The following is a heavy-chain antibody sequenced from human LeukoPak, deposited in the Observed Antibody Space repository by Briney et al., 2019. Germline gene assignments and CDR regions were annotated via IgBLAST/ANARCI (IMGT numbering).Heavy chain of an antibody. CDR2: INHSGST. D-gene: IGHD6-19*01. Sequence: SETLSLTCAVYGGSFSGYYWSWIRQPPGKGLEWIGEINHSGSTNYNPSLKSRVTISVDTSKNQFSLKLSSVTAADTAVYYCARQPDSSGWYTFLDYWGQGTLVTVSS. V-gene: IGHV4-34*01. CDR1: GGSFSGYY. J-gene: IGHJ4*02. CDR3: ARQPDSSGWYTFLDY.